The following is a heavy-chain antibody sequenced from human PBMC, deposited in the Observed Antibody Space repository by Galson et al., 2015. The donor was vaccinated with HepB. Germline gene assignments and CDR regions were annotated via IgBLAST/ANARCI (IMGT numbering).Heavy chain of an antibody. V-gene: IGHV1-18*01. CDR1: RYRFDIYG. J-gene: IGHJ5*01. D-gene: IGHD4-17*01. CDR2: INPYNGDT. Sequence: SVKVSCKASRYRFDIYGLNWVRQAPGQGLEWMGWINPYNGDTKYSQKIQGRVTMTTDTSTNTAYMELRNLKSDDTAVYYCARDFAMTTKSYFDPWGQGTLVTVSS. CDR3: ARDFAMTTKSYFDP.